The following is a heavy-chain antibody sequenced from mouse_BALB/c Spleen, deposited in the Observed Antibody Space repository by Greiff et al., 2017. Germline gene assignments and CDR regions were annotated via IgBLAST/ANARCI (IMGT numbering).Heavy chain of an antibody. J-gene: IGHJ3*01. Sequence: EVQRVESGGGLVQPGGSRKLSCAASGFTFSSFGMHWVRQAPEKGLEWVAYISSGSSTIYYADTVKGRFTISRDNPKNTLFLQMTSLRSEDTAMYYCARKDYDGAGFAYWGQGTLVTVSA. CDR2: ISSGSSTI. V-gene: IGHV5-17*02. D-gene: IGHD2-4*01. CDR1: GFTFSSFG. CDR3: ARKDYDGAGFAY.